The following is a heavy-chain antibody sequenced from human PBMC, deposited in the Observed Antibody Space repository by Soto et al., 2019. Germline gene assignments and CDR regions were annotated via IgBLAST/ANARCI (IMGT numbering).Heavy chain of an antibody. CDR2: ISWDGGST. Sequence: GCLLLACSASGFTFDDYAMHWVRQAPGKGLEWVSLISWDGGSTYYADSVKGRFTISRDNSKNSLYLQMNSLRAEDTALYYCAKDALSRDYDFWSGYYDAAGMDVWGQGTKVTVYS. CDR3: AKDALSRDYDFWSGYYDAAGMDV. J-gene: IGHJ6*02. CDR1: GFTFDDYA. D-gene: IGHD3-3*01. V-gene: IGHV3-43D*04.